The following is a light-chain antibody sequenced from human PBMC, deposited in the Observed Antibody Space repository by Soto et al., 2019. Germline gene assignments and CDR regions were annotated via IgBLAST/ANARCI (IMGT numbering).Light chain of an antibody. J-gene: IGLJ1*01. Sequence: QSVLTQPPSVSGTPGQRVTISCSGSISNIGNNYVHWFQQLPGTAPKVLSNRNNQRPSGVPDRFSGSKSGTSASLAISGLRSEDEAEYYCAAWDDTVRSYVFGTGTMVTVL. V-gene: IGLV1-47*01. CDR3: AAWDDTVRSYV. CDR1: ISNIGNNY. CDR2: RNN.